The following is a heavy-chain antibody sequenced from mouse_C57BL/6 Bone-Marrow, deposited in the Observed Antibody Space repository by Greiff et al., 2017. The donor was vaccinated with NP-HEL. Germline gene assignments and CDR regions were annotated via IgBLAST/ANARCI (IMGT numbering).Heavy chain of an antibody. Sequence: EVQLVESGGGLVKPGGSLKLSCAASGFTFSSYAMSWVRQTPEKRLEWVATISDGGSYTYYPDNVKGRFTISRDNAKNNLYLQMSHLKSEDTAMYYCARTPSHYYGSRGFAYWGQGTLVTVSA. J-gene: IGHJ3*01. D-gene: IGHD1-1*01. CDR1: GFTFSSYA. CDR3: ARTPSHYYGSRGFAY. V-gene: IGHV5-4*01. CDR2: ISDGGSYT.